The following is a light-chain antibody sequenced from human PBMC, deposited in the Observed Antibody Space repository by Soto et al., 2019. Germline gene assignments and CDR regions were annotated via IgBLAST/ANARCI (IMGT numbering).Light chain of an antibody. J-gene: IGLJ2*01. Sequence: QSVLTQPPSVSGAPGQRVTISCTGSNSNIGAGYNVHWYQQLPGTAPKLLIYDNNNRPSRVPDRFSGSKSGTSASLAITGLQAEDEADYYCQSYDSSLSGSLFGGGTKLTVL. CDR2: DNN. CDR1: NSNIGAGYN. V-gene: IGLV1-40*01. CDR3: QSYDSSLSGSL.